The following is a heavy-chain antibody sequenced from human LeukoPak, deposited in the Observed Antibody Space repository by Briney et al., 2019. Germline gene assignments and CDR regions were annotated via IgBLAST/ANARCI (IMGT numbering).Heavy chain of an antibody. D-gene: IGHD6-13*01. J-gene: IGHJ4*02. CDR3: AKGRNIAAAGSIDY. CDR2: IKDDGSGK. V-gene: IGHV3-7*03. Sequence: GGSLRLSCAASGFTFSSYGMSWVRQAPGKGLEWVANIKDDGSGKYYVDSLKGRFTISRDNAKNSLYLQMNSLRPEDTAFYYCAKGRNIAAAGSIDYWGQGTLVTVSS. CDR1: GFTFSSYG.